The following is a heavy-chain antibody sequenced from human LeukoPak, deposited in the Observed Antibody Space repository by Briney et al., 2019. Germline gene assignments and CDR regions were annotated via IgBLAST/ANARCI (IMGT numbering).Heavy chain of an antibody. Sequence: ASVKVSCKASGYTFTNYYIHWVRQAPGQGLEWMGWINPNSGGTSYAQKFQGRVTMTRDTSSSTAYMELSSLRSEDTAMYYCARPHLVVVAAGGAFDIWGRGTMVTVSS. D-gene: IGHD2-21*02. CDR1: GYTFTNYY. J-gene: IGHJ3*02. CDR3: ARPHLVVVAAGGAFDI. V-gene: IGHV1-2*02. CDR2: INPNSGGT.